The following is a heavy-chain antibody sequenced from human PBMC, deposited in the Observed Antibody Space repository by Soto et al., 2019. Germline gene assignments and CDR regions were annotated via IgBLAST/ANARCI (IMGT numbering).Heavy chain of an antibody. CDR2: IYHSGSM. D-gene: IGHD3-10*01. V-gene: IGHV4-38-2*01. Sequence: SETLSLTCAVSGYSISSGYYWGWIRQPPGKGLEWIESIYHSGSMFYNPSPKSRVTISVDTSKNQFSLKLSSVTAADTAVYYCARKGAYNSRSFYYYHYGMDVWGQGTTVTVSS. CDR3: ARKGAYNSRSFYYYHYGMDV. J-gene: IGHJ6*02. CDR1: GYSISSGYY.